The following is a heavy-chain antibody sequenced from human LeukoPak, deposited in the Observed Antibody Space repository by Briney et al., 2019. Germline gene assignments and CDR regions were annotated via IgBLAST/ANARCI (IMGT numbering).Heavy chain of an antibody. CDR1: GGSISSYY. CDR2: IFYSGST. J-gene: IGHJ4*02. V-gene: IGHV4-59*01. Sequence: SETLSLTCTVSGGSISSYYWSWIRQPPGKGLEWIGQIFYSGSTTYNPSLKSPVTISVDTSKNQFSLKVRSVTAADTAVYYCARGSPLMAGIYNFDYWGQGRLVTVSS. D-gene: IGHD6-19*01. CDR3: ARGSPLMAGIYNFDY.